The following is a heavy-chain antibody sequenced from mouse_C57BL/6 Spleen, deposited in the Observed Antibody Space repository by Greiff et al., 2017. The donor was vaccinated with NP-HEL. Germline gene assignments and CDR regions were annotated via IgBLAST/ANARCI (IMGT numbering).Heavy chain of an antibody. V-gene: IGHV1-82*01. J-gene: IGHJ2*01. CDR3: ANYYGSAGYFDY. Sequence: VQRVESGPELVKPGASVKISCKASGYAFSSSWMNWVKQRPGKGLEWIGRIYPGDGDTNYNGKFKGKATLTADKSSSTAYMQLSSLTSEDSAVYFCANYYGSAGYFDYWGQGTTLTVSS. CDR2: IYPGDGDT. CDR1: GYAFSSSW. D-gene: IGHD1-1*01.